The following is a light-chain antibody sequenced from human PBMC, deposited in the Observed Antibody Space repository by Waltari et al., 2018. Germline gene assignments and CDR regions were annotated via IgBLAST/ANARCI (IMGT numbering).Light chain of an antibody. CDR1: QGITDD. J-gene: IGKJ4*01. CDR2: AAS. CDR3: QQDCSYPIT. Sequence: AVQLTQSPSSLSASVGDSVTITCRASQGITDDLGCYQQKPGKAPKLLIYAASSLETGVPSRFSGSGSGTGFTLTINGLQPEDFATYYCQQDCSYPITFGGGTKVEIK. V-gene: IGKV1-6*01.